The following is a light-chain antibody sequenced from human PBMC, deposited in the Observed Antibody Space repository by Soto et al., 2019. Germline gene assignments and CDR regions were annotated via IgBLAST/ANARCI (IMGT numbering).Light chain of an antibody. CDR3: QQFSSYPLT. CDR2: GTS. J-gene: IGKJ4*01. V-gene: IGKV3-20*01. CDR1: QSVAVSY. Sequence: EIVLTQSPGTLSLSPGERATLSCRASQSVAVSYLAWYQQKPGQAPRLLIYGTSTRAGGVPDRFSGGGSGTDFTLTISRLEPEDFAVYYCQQFSSYPLTFGGGTKVDIK.